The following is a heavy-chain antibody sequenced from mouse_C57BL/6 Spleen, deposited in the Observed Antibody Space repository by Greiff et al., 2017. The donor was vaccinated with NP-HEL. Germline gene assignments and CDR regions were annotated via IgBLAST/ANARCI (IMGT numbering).Heavy chain of an antibody. Sequence: EVQLVESGGGLVQPGGSLKLSCAASGFTFSDYYMYWVRQTPEKRLEWVAYISNGGGSTYYPDTVKGRFTISRDNAKNTLYLQMRRLKSEDTAMYYCARRGYGSSWYYFDYWGQGTTLTVSS. CDR3: ARRGYGSSWYYFDY. CDR1: GFTFSDYY. V-gene: IGHV5-12*01. D-gene: IGHD1-1*01. J-gene: IGHJ2*01. CDR2: ISNGGGST.